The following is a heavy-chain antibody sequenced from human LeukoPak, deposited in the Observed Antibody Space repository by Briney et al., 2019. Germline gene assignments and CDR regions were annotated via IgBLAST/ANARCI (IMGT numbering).Heavy chain of an antibody. V-gene: IGHV4-34*01. CDR2: INHSGST. CDR3: ARVDTYYYDSSGYYLLDY. D-gene: IGHD3-22*01. CDR1: GGSYSGYY. Sequence: PSETLSLTCAVYGGSYSGYYWSLIRQPSGKGLEWIGEINHSGSTNYNPSLKSRVTISVDTSKNQFSLKLSSVTAADTAVYYCARVDTYYYDSSGYYLLDYWGQGTLVTVSS. J-gene: IGHJ4*02.